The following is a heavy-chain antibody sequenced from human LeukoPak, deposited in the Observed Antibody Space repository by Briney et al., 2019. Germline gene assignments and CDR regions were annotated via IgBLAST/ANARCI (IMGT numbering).Heavy chain of an antibody. CDR1: GRSLIISSHD. CDR2: IYHSRST. V-gene: IGHV4-39*07. J-gene: IGHJ3*02. D-gene: IGHD3-22*01. Sequence: AETLSLTCTVSGRSLIISSHDWGWIRQPPGKGREWLGSIYHSRSTYYNLSLKSRVTISVDTSKNQFYLKLSSVTAAGTAVYYCASATYYYDSSGYKHDDFDIWGQGTMVTVSS. CDR3: ASATYYYDSSGYKHDDFDI.